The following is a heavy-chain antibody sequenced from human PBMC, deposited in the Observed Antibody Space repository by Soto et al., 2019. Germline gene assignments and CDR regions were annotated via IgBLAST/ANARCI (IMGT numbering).Heavy chain of an antibody. CDR1: GGSVSSGSYY. Sequence: SSETLSLTCTVSGGSVSSGSYYWSWIRQPPGKGLEWIGYIYYSGSTNYNPSLKSRVTISVDTSKNQFSLKLSSVTAADTAVYYCARGVATIPPYYYYYGMDVWGQGTTVTVSS. V-gene: IGHV4-61*01. D-gene: IGHD5-12*01. J-gene: IGHJ6*02. CDR3: ARGVATIPPYYYYYGMDV. CDR2: IYYSGST.